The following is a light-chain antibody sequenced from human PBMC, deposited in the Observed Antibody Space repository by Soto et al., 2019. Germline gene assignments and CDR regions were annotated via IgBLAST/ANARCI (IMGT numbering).Light chain of an antibody. J-gene: IGKJ1*01. CDR3: QQSYSAPRT. CDR2: SAS. V-gene: IGKV1-39*01. Sequence: DIQMTQSPSSLSASVGDRVTITCRASQSISDYLNWYQQRPGEAPKVLISSASTSQSGVPSRFSGGGSGTDFTLTISSLRPEDFATYYCQQSYSAPRTFGQGTKVEIK. CDR1: QSISDY.